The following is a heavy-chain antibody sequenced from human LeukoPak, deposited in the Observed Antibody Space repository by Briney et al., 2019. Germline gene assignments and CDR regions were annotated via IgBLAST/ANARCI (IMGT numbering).Heavy chain of an antibody. D-gene: IGHD3-22*01. CDR2: ISSSGSTI. CDR1: GFTFSDYY. V-gene: IGHV3-11*04. CDR3: AREAYYYDSSGQNTLGY. J-gene: IGHJ4*02. Sequence: GGSLRLSCAASGFTFSDYYMSWIRQAPGKGLEWVSYISSSGSTIYYADSVKGRFTISRDNAKNSLYLQMNSLRAEDTAVYYCAREAYYYDSSGQNTLGYWGQGTLVTVSS.